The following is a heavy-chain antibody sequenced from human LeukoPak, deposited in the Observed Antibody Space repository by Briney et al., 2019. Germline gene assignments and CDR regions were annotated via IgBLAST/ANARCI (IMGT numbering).Heavy chain of an antibody. D-gene: IGHD4-17*01. V-gene: IGHV5-51*01. CDR3: ATGASKVTTDFANY. J-gene: IGHJ4*02. CDR2: IYPGDSET. CDR1: GYSFTNYW. Sequence: GESLKISCKASGYSFTNYWIGWVRQMPGKGLEWMGIIYPGDSETRYSPSFQGQVTISADKSISTAFLQWNSLKASDSAMYYCATGASKVTTDFANYWGQGTQVAVSS.